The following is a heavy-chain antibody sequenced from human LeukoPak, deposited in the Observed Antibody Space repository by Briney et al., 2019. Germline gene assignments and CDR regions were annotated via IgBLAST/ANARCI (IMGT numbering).Heavy chain of an antibody. CDR3: SRVGSSGWPNYFDS. CDR2: IGTSGDT. V-gene: IGHV3-13*04. CDR1: GFTFSSYD. D-gene: IGHD6-19*01. J-gene: IGHJ4*02. Sequence: PGGSLRLSCAASGFTFSSYDMHWVRQATGKGLEWVSVIGTSGDTYYAGSMKGRFTISRENAKNSLYLQMNSLTAGDTAVYFCSRVGSSGWPNYFDSWGQGTLVTVSS.